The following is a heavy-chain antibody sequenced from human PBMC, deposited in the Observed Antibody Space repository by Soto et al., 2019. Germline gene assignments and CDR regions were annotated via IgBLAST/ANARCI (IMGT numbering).Heavy chain of an antibody. Sequence: QVQLVESGGGVVQPGRSLRLSCAASGFTFSSYGMHWVRQAPGKGLEWVAVIWYDGSNKYYADSVKGRFTISRDNSKNTLYLQMNSLRAEDTAVYYCARYQRRGLYYYDSSGYYTSAFDIWGQGTMVTVSS. J-gene: IGHJ3*02. CDR3: ARYQRRGLYYYDSSGYYTSAFDI. CDR2: IWYDGSNK. D-gene: IGHD3-22*01. V-gene: IGHV3-33*01. CDR1: GFTFSSYG.